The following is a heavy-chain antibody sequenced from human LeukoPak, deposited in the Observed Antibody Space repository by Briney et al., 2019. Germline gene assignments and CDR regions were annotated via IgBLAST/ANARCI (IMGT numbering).Heavy chain of an antibody. Sequence: SETLSLTCTVSGGSISSGGYYWSWIRQHPGKGLEWIGYIYYSGGTYYNSSLKSRVTISVDTSKNQFSLKLSSVTAADTAVYYCVREWIQPRGYFDYWGQGTLVTVSS. CDR1: GGSISSGGYY. D-gene: IGHD5-18*01. CDR2: IYYSGGT. V-gene: IGHV4-31*03. CDR3: VREWIQPRGYFDY. J-gene: IGHJ4*02.